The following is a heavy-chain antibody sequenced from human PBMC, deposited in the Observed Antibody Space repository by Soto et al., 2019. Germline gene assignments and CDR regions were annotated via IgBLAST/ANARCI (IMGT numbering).Heavy chain of an antibody. Sequence: PGGSLRLSCAASGFTFSSYGMHWVRQAPGKGLEWVAVISYDGSNKYYVDSVKGRFTISRDNSKNTLYLQMNSLRAEDTVVYYCAKDRPSGSRPYYYGMDVWGQGTTVTVSS. J-gene: IGHJ6*02. CDR1: GFTFSSYG. D-gene: IGHD1-26*01. V-gene: IGHV3-30*18. CDR3: AKDRPSGSRPYYYGMDV. CDR2: ISYDGSNK.